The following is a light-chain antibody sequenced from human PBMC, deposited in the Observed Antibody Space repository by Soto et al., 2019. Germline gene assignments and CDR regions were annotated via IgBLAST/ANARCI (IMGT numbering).Light chain of an antibody. CDR2: GAS. J-gene: IGKJ1*01. V-gene: IGKV3-15*01. Sequence: EIVMTQSPATLSVSPGERATLSCRASQSVRSNLAWYQQKPGQAPRHLIYGASTRATGIPARFSGSGSGTEYTLAISSLQSEDFAVYYCQQYNNWPPWTFGRGTKVEIK. CDR1: QSVRSN. CDR3: QQYNNWPPWT.